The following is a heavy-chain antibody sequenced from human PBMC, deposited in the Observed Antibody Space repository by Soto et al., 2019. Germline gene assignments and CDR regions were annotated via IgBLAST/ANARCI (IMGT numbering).Heavy chain of an antibody. Sequence: ASVKVSCKASGYTFTSYGISWVRQAPGQGLEWMGWISAYNGNTNYAQKLRGRVTMTTDTSTSTAYMELRSLRSDDTAVYYCARDRRGIAAAWSFDYWGQGTLVTVSS. CDR2: ISAYNGNT. D-gene: IGHD6-13*01. V-gene: IGHV1-18*04. CDR3: ARDRRGIAAAWSFDY. CDR1: GYTFTSYG. J-gene: IGHJ4*02.